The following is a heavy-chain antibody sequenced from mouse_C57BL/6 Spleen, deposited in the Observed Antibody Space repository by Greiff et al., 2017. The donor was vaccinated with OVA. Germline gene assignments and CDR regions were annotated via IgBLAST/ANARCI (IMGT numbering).Heavy chain of an antibody. CDR2: ISPGSGST. J-gene: IGHJ2*01. D-gene: IGHD2-4*01. Sequence: QVQLQQPGAELVKPGASVKMSCKASGYTFTSYWITWVKQRPGQGLEWIGDISPGSGSTNYNEKVKSKGTLPVDTSSSTAYMQLSSLTSEDSAVYYCARCDYDVGYFDYWGQGTTLTVSS. CDR1: GYTFTSYW. CDR3: ARCDYDVGYFDY. V-gene: IGHV1-55*01.